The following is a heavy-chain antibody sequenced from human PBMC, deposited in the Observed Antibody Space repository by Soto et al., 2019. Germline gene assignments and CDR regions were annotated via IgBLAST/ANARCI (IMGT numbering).Heavy chain of an antibody. Sequence: PSETLSLTCAVSGYSISSGYYWGWIRQPPGKGLEWIGSIYHSGSTYYNPSLKSRVTISVDTSKNQFSLKLSSVTAADTAVYYCARGSPITMVRGVIISRRPFDYWGQGTLVTVSS. CDR2: IYHSGST. D-gene: IGHD3-10*01. CDR1: GYSISSGYY. CDR3: ARGSPITMVRGVIISRRPFDY. V-gene: IGHV4-38-2*01. J-gene: IGHJ4*02.